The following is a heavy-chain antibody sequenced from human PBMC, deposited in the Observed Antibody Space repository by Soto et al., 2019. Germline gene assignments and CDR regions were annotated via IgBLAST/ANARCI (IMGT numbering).Heavy chain of an antibody. D-gene: IGHD5-12*01. V-gene: IGHV4-59*01. CDR3: ARNIVATVYDAFDI. CDR1: GGSISSYY. J-gene: IGHJ3*02. Sequence: SETLSLTYTVSGGSISSYYWSWFRQPPGKGLEWIGYIYYSGSTNYNPSLKSRVTMSVDTSKNQFSLKLSSVTAADTAGYYCARNIVATVYDAFDIWGQGTMVT. CDR2: IYYSGST.